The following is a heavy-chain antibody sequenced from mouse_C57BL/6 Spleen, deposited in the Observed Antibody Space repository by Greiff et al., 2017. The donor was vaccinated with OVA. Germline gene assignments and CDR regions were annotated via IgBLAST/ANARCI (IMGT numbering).Heavy chain of an antibody. Sequence: DVMLVESGEGLVKPGGSLKLSCAASGFTFSSYAMSWVRQTPEKRLEWVAYISSGGDYIYYADTVKGRFTISRDNARNTLYLQMSSLKSEDTAMYYCTRPFYYGNYRDYAMDYWGQGTSVTVSS. D-gene: IGHD2-1*01. V-gene: IGHV5-9-1*02. J-gene: IGHJ4*01. CDR2: ISSGGDYI. CDR3: TRPFYYGNYRDYAMDY. CDR1: GFTFSSYA.